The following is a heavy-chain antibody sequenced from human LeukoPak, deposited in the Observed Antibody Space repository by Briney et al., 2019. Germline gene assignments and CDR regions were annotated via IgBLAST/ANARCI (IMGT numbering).Heavy chain of an antibody. Sequence: ASVKVSCKASGYTFTGYYMHWVRQAPGQGLEWMGWINPNSGGTNYAQKFQGRVTMTRDTSISTAYMELSRLRSDDTAVYYCARPDTAMVIPHHYYYYYGMDVWGQGTTVTVSS. CDR3: ARPDTAMVIPHHYYYYYGMDV. CDR2: INPNSGGT. V-gene: IGHV1-2*02. J-gene: IGHJ6*02. CDR1: GYTFTGYY. D-gene: IGHD5-18*01.